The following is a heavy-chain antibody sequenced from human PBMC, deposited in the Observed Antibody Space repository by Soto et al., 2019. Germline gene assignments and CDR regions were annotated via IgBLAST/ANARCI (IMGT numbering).Heavy chain of an antibody. D-gene: IGHD3-3*01. CDR3: AREVGLTIFGVVIPDGFDY. J-gene: IGHJ4*02. Sequence: QVQLQESGPGLVKPSETLSLTCTVSGGSVSSGSYYWSWIRQPPGKGLEWIGYIYYSGSTNYNPSLKSRVNISVDTSTNQFSLKLSSVTAADTAVYYCAREVGLTIFGVVIPDGFDYWGQGTLVTVSS. CDR1: GGSVSSGSYY. V-gene: IGHV4-61*01. CDR2: IYYSGST.